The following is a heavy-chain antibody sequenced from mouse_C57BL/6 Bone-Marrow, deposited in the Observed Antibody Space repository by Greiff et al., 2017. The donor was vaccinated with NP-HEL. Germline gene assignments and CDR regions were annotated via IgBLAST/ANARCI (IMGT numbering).Heavy chain of an antibody. D-gene: IGHD3-2*02. CDR2: IDPGDGDT. Sequence: VQLQQSGAELVRPGASVKLSCTASGFNIKDYYMHWVKQRPEQGLEWIGRIDPGDGDTEYAPKFQGKATMTADTSSNTAYLQLSSLTAEDTAVYCCTTEAQATWFAYWGQGTLVTVSA. V-gene: IGHV14-1*01. CDR3: TTEAQATWFAY. CDR1: GFNIKDYY. J-gene: IGHJ3*01.